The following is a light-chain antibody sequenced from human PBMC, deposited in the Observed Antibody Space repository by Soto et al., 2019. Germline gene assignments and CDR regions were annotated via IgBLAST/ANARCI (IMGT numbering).Light chain of an antibody. V-gene: IGLV2-14*01. Sequence: QSALTQPASVSGSPGQSITISCTGTSSDVGGYNYVSWYQQCPGKAPKLMIYDVSQRPSGVSDRFSGTKSGNTASLTISGLQAEDEADYYCSSYTNSVTLGCVFGTGTKLTVL. J-gene: IGLJ1*01. CDR1: SSDVGGYNY. CDR2: DVS. CDR3: SSYTNSVTLGCV.